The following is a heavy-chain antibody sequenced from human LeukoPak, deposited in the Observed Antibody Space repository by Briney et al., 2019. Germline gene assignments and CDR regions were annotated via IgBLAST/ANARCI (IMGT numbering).Heavy chain of an antibody. CDR1: GGSISSSSYY. J-gene: IGHJ6*02. CDR2: IYYSGST. V-gene: IGHV4-39*07. Sequence: PSETLSLTCTVSGGSISSSSYYWGWIRQPPGKGLEWIGSIYYSGSTYYNPSLKSRVTISVDTSKNQFSLKLSSVTAADTAVYYCARESPPPRYSSSWYLNYYYYGMDVWGQGTTVTVSS. D-gene: IGHD6-13*01. CDR3: ARESPPPRYSSSWYLNYYYYGMDV.